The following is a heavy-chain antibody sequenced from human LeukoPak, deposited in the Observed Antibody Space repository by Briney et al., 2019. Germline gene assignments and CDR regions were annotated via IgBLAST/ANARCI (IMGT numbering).Heavy chain of an antibody. J-gene: IGHJ5*02. CDR2: IYHSGST. CDR1: GGSISSSNW. CDR3: ASTRNLVRGVIHNWFDP. D-gene: IGHD3-10*01. V-gene: IGHV4-4*02. Sequence: PSETLSLTCAVSGGSISSSNWWSWVHQPPGKGLEWIGEIYHSGSTNYNPSLKSRVTISVDKSKNQFSLKLSSVTAADTAVYYCASTRNLVRGVIHNWFDPWGQGTLVTVSS.